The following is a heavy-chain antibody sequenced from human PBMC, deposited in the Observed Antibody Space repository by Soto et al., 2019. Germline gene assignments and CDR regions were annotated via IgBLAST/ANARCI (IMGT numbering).Heavy chain of an antibody. V-gene: IGHV3-7*03. CDR2: INGDGSET. CDR3: VRARIDY. CDR1: GFTFSNHW. Sequence: EVQLVVSGGGLVQPGGSLRLSCAASGFTFSNHWMTWVRQSPAKGLEWVATINGDGSETYYGDSVQGRFTISRDNAKNSLFLRLNTLRDEDTAVYYCVRARIDYWGQGTLVTVSS. J-gene: IGHJ4*02.